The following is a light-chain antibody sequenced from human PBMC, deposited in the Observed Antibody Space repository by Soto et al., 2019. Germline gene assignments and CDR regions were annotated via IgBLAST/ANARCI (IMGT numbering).Light chain of an antibody. CDR2: DVS. Sequence: QSALTQPASVSGSPGQSITISCTGTSSDVGGYNYVSWYQQHPGKAPKLMIYDVSNRPSGVSNRFSGSKSGNTASLTISGGQAEDEADYYCSSYTSSSTSPYVFGTGTKVTVL. V-gene: IGLV2-14*01. CDR3: SSYTSSSTSPYV. J-gene: IGLJ1*01. CDR1: SSDVGGYNY.